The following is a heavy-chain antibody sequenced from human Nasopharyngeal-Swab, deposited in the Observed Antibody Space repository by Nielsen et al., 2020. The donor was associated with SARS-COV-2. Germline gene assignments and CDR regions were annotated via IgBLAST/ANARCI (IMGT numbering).Heavy chain of an antibody. V-gene: IGHV4-59*01. Sequence: GSLRLSCTVSGGSISSYYWSWIRQPPGQGLEWIGYIYYSGSTNYNPSLKSRVTISVDTSKNQFSLKLSSVTAADTAVYYCARGVGRSSGWSTTYYFDYWGQGTLVTASS. J-gene: IGHJ4*02. D-gene: IGHD6-19*01. CDR1: GGSISSYY. CDR3: ARGVGRSSGWSTTYYFDY. CDR2: IYYSGST.